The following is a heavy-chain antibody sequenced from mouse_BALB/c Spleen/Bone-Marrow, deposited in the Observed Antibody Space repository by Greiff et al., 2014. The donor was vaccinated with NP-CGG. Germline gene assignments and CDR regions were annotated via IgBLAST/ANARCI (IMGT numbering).Heavy chain of an antibody. CDR1: GFSLTSYG. V-gene: IGHV2-9*02. CDR2: IWAGGST. D-gene: IGHD4-1*02. CDR3: AREQLGRRYYFDY. J-gene: IGHJ2*01. Sequence: VKLVESGPGLVAPSQSLSIPCTVSGFSLTSYGVHWVRQPPGKGLEWLGVIWAGGSTNYNSALMSRLSISKDNSKSQVFLKMNSLQTDDTAVYYCAREQLGRRYYFDYGGQGTTLTVSS.